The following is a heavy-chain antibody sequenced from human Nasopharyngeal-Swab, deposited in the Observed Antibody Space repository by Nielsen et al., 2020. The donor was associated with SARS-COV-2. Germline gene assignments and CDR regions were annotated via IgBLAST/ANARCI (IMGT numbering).Heavy chain of an antibody. CDR3: PNIPARGAFDI. CDR2: ISWNSGSI. V-gene: IGHV3-9*01. J-gene: IGHJ3*02. D-gene: IGHD2-2*01. CDR1: GFTFDDYA. Sequence: GGSLRLSGAASGFTFDDYAMHWVRQAPGKGLEWVSGISWNSGSIGYADSVKGRFTISRDNAKNSLYLQMNSLRAEDTALYYCPNIPARGAFDIWGQGTMVTVSS.